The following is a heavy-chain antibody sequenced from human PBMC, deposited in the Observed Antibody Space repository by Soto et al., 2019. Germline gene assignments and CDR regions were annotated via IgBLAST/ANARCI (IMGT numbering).Heavy chain of an antibody. Sequence: PSETLSLTCTVSGVSINGGDYYWSWIRQPPGKGLEWIGYIYYSGSTYYNPSLKSRATLSLDTSKNQFSLRLSSVTAADTAVFYCARCPPDRFGPWGPGTLVTVSS. V-gene: IGHV4-30-4*01. CDR3: ARCPPDRFGP. CDR1: GVSINGGDYY. J-gene: IGHJ5*02. CDR2: IYYSGST.